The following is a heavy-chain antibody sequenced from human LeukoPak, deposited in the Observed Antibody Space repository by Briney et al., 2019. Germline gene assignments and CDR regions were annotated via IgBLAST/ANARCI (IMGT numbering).Heavy chain of an antibody. V-gene: IGHV1-69*06. CDR3: ASLAHDLVVVPAEGYWFDP. Sequence: SVKVSCKASGGTFSSYAISWVRQAPGQGLEWMGGIIPIFGTANYAQKFQGRVTITADKSTSTAYMELSSLRSEDTAVYYCASLAHDLVVVPAEGYWFDPWGQGTLVTVSS. J-gene: IGHJ5*02. CDR2: IIPIFGTA. CDR1: GGTFSSYA. D-gene: IGHD2-2*01.